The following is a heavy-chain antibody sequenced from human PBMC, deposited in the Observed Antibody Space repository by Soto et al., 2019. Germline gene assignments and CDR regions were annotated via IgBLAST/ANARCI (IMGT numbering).Heavy chain of an antibody. CDR2: ISGSGGST. D-gene: IGHD5-18*01. CDR1: GFTFQKYA. CDR3: VKDPPLGYGRDFEI. J-gene: IGHJ3*02. Sequence: EVQLLESGGGLVQPGGSLRLSCAASGFTFQKYALNWVRQAPGKGPEWVSSISGSGGSTYYADSVRGRITVSRDNSKIMLFLHMDSLRVEDTAIYYCVKDPPLGYGRDFEIWGQGTMVTVSS. V-gene: IGHV3-23*01.